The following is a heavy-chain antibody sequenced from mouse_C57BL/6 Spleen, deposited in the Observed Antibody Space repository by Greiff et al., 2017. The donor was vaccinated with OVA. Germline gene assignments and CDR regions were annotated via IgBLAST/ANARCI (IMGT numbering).Heavy chain of an antibody. Sequence: DVKLVESGGGLVKPGGSLKLSCAASGFTFSDYGMHWVRQAPEKGLEWVAYISSGSSTIYYADTVKGRFTISRDNAKNTLFLQMTSLRSEDTAMYYCARDTTVGATRYFDVWGTGTTVTVSS. CDR1: GFTFSDYG. J-gene: IGHJ1*03. CDR3: ARDTTVGATRYFDV. CDR2: ISSGSSTI. V-gene: IGHV5-17*01. D-gene: IGHD1-1*01.